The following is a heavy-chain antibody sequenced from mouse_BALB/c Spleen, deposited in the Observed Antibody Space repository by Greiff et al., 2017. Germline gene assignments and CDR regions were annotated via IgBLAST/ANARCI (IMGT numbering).Heavy chain of an antibody. V-gene: IGHV14-3*02. CDR2: IDPANGNT. J-gene: IGHJ2*01. CDR3: RGYTHFDY. D-gene: IGHD1-3*01. Sequence: EVKLMESGAELVKPGASVKLSCTASGFNIKDTYMHWVKQRPEQGLEWIGRIDPANGNTKYDPKFQGKATITADTSSNTAYLQLSSLTSEDTAVYYCRGYTHFDYWGQGTTLTVSS. CDR1: GFNIKDTY.